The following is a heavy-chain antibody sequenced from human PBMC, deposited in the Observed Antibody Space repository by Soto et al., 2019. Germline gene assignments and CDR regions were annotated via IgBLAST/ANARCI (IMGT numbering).Heavy chain of an antibody. CDR2: IYYSGSS. V-gene: IGHV4-61*08. CDR1: GGSVRSGDHY. J-gene: IGHJ4*02. Sequence: QVQLQESGPGLVKPSETLSLTCTVSGGSVRSGDHYWSWIRQPPGKGLEWIGYIYYSGSSNYNPSLKSRVTISVDTSKNHFSLELSSVTAADTAIYYCARVERWSIYFDLWGQGTQVTVSS. CDR3: ARVERWSIYFDL. D-gene: IGHD2-15*01.